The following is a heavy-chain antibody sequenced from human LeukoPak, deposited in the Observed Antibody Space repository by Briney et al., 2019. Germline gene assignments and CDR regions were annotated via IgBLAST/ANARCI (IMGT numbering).Heavy chain of an antibody. CDR1: GGSISSYY. CDR3: ARPGAYCSGGSCFYAFDI. Sequence: SETLSLTCTVSGGSISSYYWSWIRQPPGKGLEWIGYIYYSGSTNYNPSLKSRVTISVDTSKNQFSLKLSSVTAADTAVYYCARPGAYCSGGSCFYAFDIWGQGTMVTVSS. CDR2: IYYSGST. J-gene: IGHJ3*02. V-gene: IGHV4-59*01. D-gene: IGHD2-15*01.